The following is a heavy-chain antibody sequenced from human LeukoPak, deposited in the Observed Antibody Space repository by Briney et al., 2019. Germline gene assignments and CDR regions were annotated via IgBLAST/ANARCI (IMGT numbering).Heavy chain of an antibody. V-gene: IGHV4-4*02. Sequence: PSGTLSLTCAVSGGSINSSNWWSWVRQPPGKGLEWIGEIYHSGSTNYNPSLKSRVTISVDKSKNQFSLKLSSVTAADTAVYYCARRGDFWSGYGLYYWGQGTLVSVSS. D-gene: IGHD3-3*01. CDR1: GGSINSSNW. CDR2: IYHSGST. J-gene: IGHJ4*02. CDR3: ARRGDFWSGYGLYY.